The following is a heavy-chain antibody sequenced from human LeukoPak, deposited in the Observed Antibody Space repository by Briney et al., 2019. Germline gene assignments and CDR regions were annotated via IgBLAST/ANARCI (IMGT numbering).Heavy chain of an antibody. V-gene: IGHV3-74*01. CDR1: GLTFNTYW. CDR3: AFGTYSGYEWDY. Sequence: PGGSLRLSCAASGLTFNTYWMHWVRQAPGKGLVWGSYISNSGSRITYADSVKGRFTISRDNAKNTLYLQMNSLRAEDTAVYYCAFGTYSGYEWDYWGQGTLVTVSS. J-gene: IGHJ4*02. D-gene: IGHD5-12*01. CDR2: ISNSGSRI.